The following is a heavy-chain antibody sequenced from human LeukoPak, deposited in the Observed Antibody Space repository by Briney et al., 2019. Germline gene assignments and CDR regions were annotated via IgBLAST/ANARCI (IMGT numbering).Heavy chain of an antibody. CDR2: INHSGST. D-gene: IGHD3-22*01. V-gene: IGHV4-34*01. CDR1: GGSFSGYY. J-gene: IGHJ4*02. CDR3: ARGGYYYDSSGYPHY. Sequence: SETLSLTCAVYGGSFSGYYWSWIRQPPGKGLEWIGEINHSGSTNYNPSLKSRVTISVDTSKNQFSLKLSSVTAADTAVYYCARGGYYYDSSGYPHYWGQGTLVTVSS.